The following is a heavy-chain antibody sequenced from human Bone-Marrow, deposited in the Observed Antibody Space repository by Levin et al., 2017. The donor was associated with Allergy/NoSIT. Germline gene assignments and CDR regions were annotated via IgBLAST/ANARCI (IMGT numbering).Heavy chain of an antibody. CDR2: IGSKSDGGTT. CDR1: GFTFPDAW. Sequence: PGGSLRLSCAASGFTFPDAWLAWVRQAPGRGLEWIGRIGSKSDGGTTDYGAPGNGRFTMSRDDSKSTLYLHMSSLKTEDTAVYFCVTAHYYDESVKGVWGQGTLVTVSS. V-gene: IGHV3-15*04. CDR3: VTAHYYDESVKGV. J-gene: IGHJ1*01. D-gene: IGHD3-16*01.